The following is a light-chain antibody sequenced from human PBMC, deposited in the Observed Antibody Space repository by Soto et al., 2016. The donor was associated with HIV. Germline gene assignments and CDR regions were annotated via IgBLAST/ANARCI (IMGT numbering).Light chain of an antibody. J-gene: IGLJ2*01. V-gene: IGLV3-1*01. Sequence: SYELTQPPSVSVPPGQTASITCSGDKLGNKYACWYQQKPGQSPVLVIFQDTKRPSGIPERFSGSNSGNTATLTISETQAMDEADYYCQAWDSSTARVVFGGRDQADRP. CDR3: QAWDSSTARVV. CDR1: KLGNKY. CDR2: QDT.